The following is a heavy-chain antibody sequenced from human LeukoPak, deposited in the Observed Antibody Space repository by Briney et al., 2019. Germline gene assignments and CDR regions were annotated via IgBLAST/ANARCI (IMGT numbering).Heavy chain of an antibody. V-gene: IGHV4-31*03. J-gene: IGHJ6*02. CDR1: GGSISSGGYY. CDR3: TRLEDYYYGMDV. CDR2: IYYSGST. Sequence: SETLSLTCTVSGGSISSGGYYWSWIRQHPGKGLEWIGYIYYSGSTYYNPSLKSRVTISVDTSKNQFSLKLSSVTAADTAVYYCTRLEDYYYGMDVWGQGTTVTVSS.